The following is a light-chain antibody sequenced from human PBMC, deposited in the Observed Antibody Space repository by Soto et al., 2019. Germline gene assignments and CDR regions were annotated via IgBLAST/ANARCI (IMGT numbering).Light chain of an antibody. J-gene: IGKJ3*01. CDR1: QSVGSNY. V-gene: IGKV3-20*01. CDR3: QQYNISPLT. CDR2: GAS. Sequence: EIVLTQSPGTLSLSPGERATLYCRASQSVGSNYLAWYQQKPGQAPRVLIYGASSRATGIPDRFSGSGSGADFTLTISRLEPEDFAVYYCQQYNISPLTFGPGTKVDIK.